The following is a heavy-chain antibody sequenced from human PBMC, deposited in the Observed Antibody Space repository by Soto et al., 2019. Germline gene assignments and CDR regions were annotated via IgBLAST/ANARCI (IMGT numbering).Heavy chain of an antibody. CDR2: ISAYNGYT. V-gene: IGHV1-18*04. Sequence: QVQLVQSGPEVKKPGASVKISCKASGYAFTSYVFSWVRQAPGQGIEWMGWISAYNGYTHYAQNLQGRVTMTTDTSTTTAYMELRSLRSDDTAVYYCARDQTTRREARPPGYWGQGTLVTVSS. CDR1: GYAFTSYV. D-gene: IGHD1-7*01. CDR3: ARDQTTRREARPPGY. J-gene: IGHJ4*02.